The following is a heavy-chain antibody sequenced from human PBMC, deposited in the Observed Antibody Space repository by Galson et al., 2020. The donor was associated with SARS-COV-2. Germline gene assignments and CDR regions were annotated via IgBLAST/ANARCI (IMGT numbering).Heavy chain of an antibody. CDR3: ATPPYENIGYYLDY. V-gene: IGHV4-31*03. J-gene: IGHJ4*02. Sequence: SETLSLTCPVSGGSISTGGFYWSWIRQQPGKGLEWIGYSYYRGSTYYNPSLESRVTISLDPSKNEFSLRLKSATAADTAVYYCATPPYENIGYYLDYWGQGMLVTVTS. CDR1: GGSISTGGFY. CDR2: SYYRGST. D-gene: IGHD3-22*01.